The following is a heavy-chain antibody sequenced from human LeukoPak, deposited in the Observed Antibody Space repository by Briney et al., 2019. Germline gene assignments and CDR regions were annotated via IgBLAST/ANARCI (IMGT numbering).Heavy chain of an antibody. CDR1: GFTFSSYA. CDR2: ISGSGTDN. D-gene: IGHD5-24*01. Sequence: GGSLRLSCAAAGFTFSSYAMTWVRQAPGKGLEWVSEISGSGTDNYYADSVKGGFTISRANSKTPLYLQMNFLRGDDTAVYYCAKDGPVGAMATVSIYFWGQGTQVTVFS. V-gene: IGHV3-23*01. CDR3: AKDGPVGAMATVSIYF. J-gene: IGHJ4*03.